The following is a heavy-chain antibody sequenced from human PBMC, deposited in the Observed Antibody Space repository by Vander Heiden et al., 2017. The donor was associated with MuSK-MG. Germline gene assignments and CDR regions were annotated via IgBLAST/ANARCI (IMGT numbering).Heavy chain of an antibody. CDR2: IRMSSSYI. D-gene: IGHD1-26*01. CDR3: ARVAGASGYYYYYYMDV. V-gene: IGHV3-21*01. Sequence: DVQLVESGCRLVQPGGFLRLSCAAPGCAFSITSRNWVRQAAGKGLEWVASIRMSSSYIYYADSVKGRFTISRDNAKNSLYLQMNSLRAEDTAVYYCARVAGASGYYYYYYMDVWGKGTTGTVSS. CDR1: GCAFSITS. J-gene: IGHJ6*03.